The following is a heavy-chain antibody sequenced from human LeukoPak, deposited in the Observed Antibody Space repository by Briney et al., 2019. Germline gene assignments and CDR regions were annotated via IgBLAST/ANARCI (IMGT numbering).Heavy chain of an antibody. CDR1: GASISSYY. J-gene: IGHJ4*02. CDR3: ARGPGGSSSSDFDY. Sequence: ASETLSLTCTVSGASISSYYWSWIRQPPGKGLEWIGYIYYSGSTNYNPSLKSRVTVSVDTSKNQFSLKLSSVTAADTAVYYCARGPGGSSSSDFDYWGQGTLVTVSS. D-gene: IGHD6-6*01. CDR2: IYYSGST. V-gene: IGHV4-59*12.